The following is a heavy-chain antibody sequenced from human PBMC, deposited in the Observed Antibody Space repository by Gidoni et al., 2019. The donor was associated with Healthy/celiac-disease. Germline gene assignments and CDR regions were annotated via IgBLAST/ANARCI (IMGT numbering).Heavy chain of an antibody. CDR3: TRDGLRERDAFDI. V-gene: IGHV3-49*03. J-gene: IGHJ3*02. CDR2: IRSKAYGGTT. CDR1: GFTFGDYA. D-gene: IGHD1-26*01. Sequence: EVQLVESGGGLVQPGRSLRLSCTASGFTFGDYAMSWFRPAPGKGLEWVGFIRSKAYGGTTEYAASVKGRFTISRDDSKSIAYLQMNSLKTEDTAVYYCTRDGLRERDAFDIWGQGTMVTVSS.